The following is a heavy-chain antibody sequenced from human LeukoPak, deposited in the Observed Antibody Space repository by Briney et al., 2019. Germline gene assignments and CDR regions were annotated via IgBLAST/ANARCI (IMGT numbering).Heavy chain of an antibody. CDR1: GFTFSSYS. Sequence: GGSLRLSCAASGFTFSSYSMNWVRQAPGKGLEWVSSISSSSSYIYYADSVKGRFTISRDNAKNSLYLQMNSLRAEDTAVYYCASPYVSGSYSAFDIWGQGTMVTVS. CDR2: ISSSSSYI. D-gene: IGHD3-10*01. CDR3: ASPYVSGSYSAFDI. V-gene: IGHV3-21*01. J-gene: IGHJ3*02.